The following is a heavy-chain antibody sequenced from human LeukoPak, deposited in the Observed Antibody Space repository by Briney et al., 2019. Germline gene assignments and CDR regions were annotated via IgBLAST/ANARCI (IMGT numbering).Heavy chain of an antibody. V-gene: IGHV4-34*01. D-gene: IGHD2-15*01. J-gene: IGHJ4*02. CDR3: ARGLGYCSGGSCYFNRYYDY. CDR2: INHSGST. Sequence: MSSETLSLTCAVYGGSFSGYYWSWIRQPPGKGLEWIGEINHSGSTNYNPSLKSRVTISVDTSKNQFSLKLSSVTAADTAVYYCARGLGYCSGGSCYFNRYYDYWGQGTLVTVSS. CDR1: GGSFSGYY.